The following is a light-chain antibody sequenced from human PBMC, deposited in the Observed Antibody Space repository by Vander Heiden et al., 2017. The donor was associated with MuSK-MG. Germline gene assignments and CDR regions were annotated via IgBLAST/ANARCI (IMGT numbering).Light chain of an antibody. V-gene: IGKV1-13*02. Sequence: AIQLTQSPSSLSASVGDRVTITCRASQDISSALAWYQQKPVKPPKVLIYDASRWERGVPSRFSGSGSGTDFTLTISSLQSEDFATYYCQQFNSYPTFGQGTRLEI. CDR2: DAS. J-gene: IGKJ5*01. CDR3: QQFNSYPT. CDR1: QDISSA.